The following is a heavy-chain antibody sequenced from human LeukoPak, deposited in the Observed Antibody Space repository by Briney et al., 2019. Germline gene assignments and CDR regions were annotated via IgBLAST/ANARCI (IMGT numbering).Heavy chain of an antibody. Sequence: GRSLRPSCAASGFTFDDYAMHWVRQAPGKGLEWVSGISWNSGSIGYADSVKGRFTISRDNAKNSLYLQMNSLRAEDTALYYCAKDKQRELRAFDIWGQGTMVTVSS. V-gene: IGHV3-9*01. D-gene: IGHD1-26*01. CDR3: AKDKQRELRAFDI. CDR2: ISWNSGSI. CDR1: GFTFDDYA. J-gene: IGHJ3*02.